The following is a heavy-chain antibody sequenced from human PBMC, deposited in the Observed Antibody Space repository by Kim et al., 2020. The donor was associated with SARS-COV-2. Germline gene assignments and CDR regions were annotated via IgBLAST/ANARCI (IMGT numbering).Heavy chain of an antibody. Sequence: GGSLRLSCAASGFTFSSYAMSWVRQAPGKGPEWVSVVSGSGGSTYYADSVKGRFAISRDNSKKTLYLQMNSLRAEDTALYYCAKGESSNWFFFDYWGQGTRVTVSS. D-gene: IGHD6-13*01. CDR1: GFTFSSYA. CDR2: VSGSGGST. V-gene: IGHV3-23*01. CDR3: AKGESSNWFFFDY. J-gene: IGHJ4*02.